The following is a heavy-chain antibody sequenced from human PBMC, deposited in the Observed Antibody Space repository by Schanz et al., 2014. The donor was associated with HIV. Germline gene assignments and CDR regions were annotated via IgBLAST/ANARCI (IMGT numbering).Heavy chain of an antibody. Sequence: QVQLMQSGAEVKEPGASVKVSCKASGYTFTSYDINWVRQATGQGLEWMGGMIPSFRLRTYAQKFQGRVTIAADESASTAYMELNSLRSDDTAVYYCAKSPIFGDVIFYGMDVWGQGTTVTVSS. J-gene: IGHJ6*02. V-gene: IGHV1-69*01. CDR1: GYTFTSYD. CDR2: MIPSFRLR. D-gene: IGHD3-3*02. CDR3: AKSPIFGDVIFYGMDV.